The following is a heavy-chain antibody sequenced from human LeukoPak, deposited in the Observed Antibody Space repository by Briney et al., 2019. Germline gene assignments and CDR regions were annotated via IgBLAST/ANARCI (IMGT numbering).Heavy chain of an antibody. D-gene: IGHD5-12*01. Sequence: GGSLRLSCAASGFDFSFTWMSWVRQAPGKGLELVGRIKSKTSGGTIDYAAPVRGRFTISRDAENMVFLQMSSLKTEDTAVYYCTRESGYKTSRQRGFDSWGQGILVTVSS. J-gene: IGHJ4*02. CDR2: IKSKTSGGTI. CDR1: GFDFSFTW. V-gene: IGHV3-15*01. CDR3: TRESGYKTSRQRGFDS.